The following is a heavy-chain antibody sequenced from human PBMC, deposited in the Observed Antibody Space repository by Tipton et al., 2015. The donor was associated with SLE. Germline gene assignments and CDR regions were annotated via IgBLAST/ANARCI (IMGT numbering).Heavy chain of an antibody. V-gene: IGHV3-30-3*01. D-gene: IGHD3-22*01. CDR2: ISYDGSNK. J-gene: IGHJ4*02. Sequence: QLVQSGGGVVQPGRSLRLSCAASGFTFSSYAMHWVRQAPGKGLEWVAVISYDGSNKYYADSVKGRFTISRDNSKNTLYLQMNSLRAEDTAVYYCARVANYYDSSGLDYWGQGTLVTVSS. CDR3: ARVANYYDSSGLDY. CDR1: GFTFSSYA.